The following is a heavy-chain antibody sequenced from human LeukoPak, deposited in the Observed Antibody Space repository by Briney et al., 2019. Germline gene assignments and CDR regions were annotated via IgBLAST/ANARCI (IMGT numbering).Heavy chain of an antibody. CDR3: ARDFIAAAGTESYYYYYMDV. J-gene: IGHJ6*03. D-gene: IGHD6-13*01. CDR2: ISSSSSYI. CDR1: GFTFSSYG. V-gene: IGHV3-21*01. Sequence: GRSLRLSCAASGFTFSSYGMHWVRQAPGKGLEWVSSISSSSSYIYYADSVKGRFTISRDNAKYSLYLQMNSLRAEDTAVYYCARDFIAAAGTESYYYYYMDVWGKGTTVTVSS.